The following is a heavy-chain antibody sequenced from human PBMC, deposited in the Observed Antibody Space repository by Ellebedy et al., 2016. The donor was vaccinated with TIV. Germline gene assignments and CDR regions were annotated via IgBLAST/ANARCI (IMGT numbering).Heavy chain of an antibody. Sequence: SVKVSCXASGGTFSSYAISWVRQAPGQGLEWMGGIIPIFGTANYAQKFQGRVTITADESTSTAYMELSSLRSEDTAVYYCAREEGYCSGGSCFDYWGQGTLVTVSS. V-gene: IGHV1-69*13. CDR3: AREEGYCSGGSCFDY. J-gene: IGHJ4*02. CDR2: IIPIFGTA. D-gene: IGHD2-15*01. CDR1: GGTFSSYA.